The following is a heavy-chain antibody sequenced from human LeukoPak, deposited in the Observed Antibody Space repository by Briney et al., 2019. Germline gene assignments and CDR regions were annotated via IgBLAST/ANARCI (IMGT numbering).Heavy chain of an antibody. CDR2: ISAYNGNT. J-gene: IGHJ3*02. CDR3: ARISTRAFDI. Sequence: ASVKVSCKASGGTFSSYAISWVRQAPGQGLEWMGWISAYNGNTNYAQKLQGRVTMTTDTSTSTAYMELRSLRSDDTAVYYCARISTRAFDIWGQGTMVTVSS. CDR1: GGTFSSYA. V-gene: IGHV1-18*01.